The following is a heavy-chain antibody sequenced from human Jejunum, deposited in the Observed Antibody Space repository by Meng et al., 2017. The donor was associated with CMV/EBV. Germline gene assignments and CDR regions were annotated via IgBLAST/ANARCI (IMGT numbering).Heavy chain of an antibody. Sequence: TYAMPGVRQAPGKGLEWVAVISYDGSNKYYADSVKGRFTISRDNSKNTLYLQMNSLRAEDTAVYYCARVGNYGSGSYTSTYYFNYWGQGTLVTVSS. CDR3: ARVGNYGSGSYTSTYYFNY. D-gene: IGHD3-10*01. J-gene: IGHJ4*02. CDR2: ISYDGSNK. V-gene: IGHV3-30-3*01. CDR1: TYA.